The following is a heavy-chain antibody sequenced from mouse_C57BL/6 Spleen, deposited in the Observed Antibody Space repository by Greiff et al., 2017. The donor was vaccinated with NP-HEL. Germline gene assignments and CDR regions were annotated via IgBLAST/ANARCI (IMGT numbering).Heavy chain of an antibody. J-gene: IGHJ4*01. CDR2: IYPGSGST. V-gene: IGHV1-55*01. CDR3: ARPNLTTVVADYAMDY. D-gene: IGHD1-1*01. CDR1: GYTFTSYW. Sequence: QVQLKQPGAELVKPGASVKMSCKASGYTFTSYWITWVKQRPGQGLEWIGDIYPGSGSTNYNEKFKSKATLTVDTSSSTAYMQLSSLTSEDSAVYYCARPNLTTVVADYAMDYWGQGTSVTVSS.